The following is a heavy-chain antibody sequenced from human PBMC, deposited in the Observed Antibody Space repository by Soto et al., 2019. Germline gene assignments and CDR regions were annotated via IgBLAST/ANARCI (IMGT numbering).Heavy chain of an antibody. J-gene: IGHJ6*03. CDR2: IDGGSYNI. CDR1: GFTFSIYT. V-gene: IGHV3-48*01. Sequence: GGSLRLSCAASGFTFSIYTMNWVRQAPGKGLEWVSYIDGGSYNIYYADSVKGRFTISRDNAKNSLYLQMNSQRAEDTAVYYCARERGHYHMDVWGKGTTVTVSS. CDR3: ARERGHYHMDV. D-gene: IGHD3-10*01.